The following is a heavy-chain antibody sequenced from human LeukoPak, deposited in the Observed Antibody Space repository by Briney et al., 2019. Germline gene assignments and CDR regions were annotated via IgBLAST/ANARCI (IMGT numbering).Heavy chain of an antibody. V-gene: IGHV4-30-2*01. CDR2: SGST. Sequence: SESLSLTCTVSGASISSGGYYWTWIRQPPGKGLEWIGYSGSTYHNPSLKSRVTISVDRSKNEFSLKLSSVTAADTAVYYCARLGSWFDPWGQGTLVSVSS. J-gene: IGHJ5*02. CDR1: GASISSGGYY. CDR3: ARLGSWFDP.